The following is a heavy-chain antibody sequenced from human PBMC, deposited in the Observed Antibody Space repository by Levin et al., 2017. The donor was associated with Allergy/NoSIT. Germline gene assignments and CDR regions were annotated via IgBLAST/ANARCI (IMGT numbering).Heavy chain of an antibody. J-gene: IGHJ6*03. CDR1: GGSVSSGSYY. CDR2: IYYSGST. D-gene: IGHD3-3*01. Sequence: SETLSLTCTVSGGSVSSGSYYWSWIRQPPGKGLEWIGYIYYSGSTNYNPSLKSRVTISVDTSKNQFSLKLSSVTAADTAVYYCASYDFWSGYHKSKNYYYYMDVWGKGTTVTVSS. CDR3: ASYDFWSGYHKSKNYYYYMDV. V-gene: IGHV4-61*01.